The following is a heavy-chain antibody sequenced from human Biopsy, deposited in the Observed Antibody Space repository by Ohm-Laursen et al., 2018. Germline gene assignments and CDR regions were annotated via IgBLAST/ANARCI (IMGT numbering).Heavy chain of an antibody. J-gene: IGHJ5*02. Sequence: SETLSLTCTVSGGSVSSNVAYWAWIRQPPGQGLESIGSIFYSGITYSNPSLQSRVTMSVDTSKNQFSLNLTSVTAADTAVYYCARHPTGFWFDPWGQGTLVIVSS. CDR3: ARHPTGFWFDP. V-gene: IGHV4-39*01. CDR1: GGSVSSNVAY. CDR2: IFYSGIT.